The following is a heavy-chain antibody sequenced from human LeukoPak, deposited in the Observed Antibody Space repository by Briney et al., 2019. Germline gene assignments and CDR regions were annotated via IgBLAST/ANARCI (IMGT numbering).Heavy chain of an antibody. CDR2: ISSSSSTI. CDR1: GFTFSSYS. J-gene: IGHJ4*02. Sequence: GGSLRLSCAASGFTFSSYSMNWVRQAPGKGLEWVSYISSSSSTIYYADSVKGRFTISRDNSKNTLYLQMNSLRAEDTAVYYCAKGAISSGTFDYWGQGTLVTVSS. CDR3: AKGAISSGTFDY. D-gene: IGHD3-22*01. V-gene: IGHV3-48*01.